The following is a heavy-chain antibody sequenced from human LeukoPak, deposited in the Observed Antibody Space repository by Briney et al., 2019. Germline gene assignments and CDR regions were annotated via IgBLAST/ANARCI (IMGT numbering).Heavy chain of an antibody. V-gene: IGHV4-59*01. J-gene: IGHJ4*02. Sequence: AETLSLTCTVSGGSISSYYWSWIRQPPGKGLEWIGYIYYTGSTNYNPSLKSRVTISVDTSKNQFSLKLSSVTAADTAVYYCARATHYYEYDFDYWGQGTLVTVSS. CDR2: IYYTGST. CDR1: GGSISSYY. D-gene: IGHD3-22*01. CDR3: ARATHYYEYDFDY.